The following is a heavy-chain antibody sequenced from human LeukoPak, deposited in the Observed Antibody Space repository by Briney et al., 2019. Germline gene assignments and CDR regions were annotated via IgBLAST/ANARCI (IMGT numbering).Heavy chain of an antibody. Sequence: GGSLRLSCVASGFALSTYWMDWVRQAPGKGPGWISHISGDGSRTSYADSVKGRFTISRDNAKNSLYLQMNSLRAEDTAVYYCAIFQIVGSGSFDDWGQGTLVTVSS. D-gene: IGHD3-10*01. CDR3: AIFQIVGSGSFDD. CDR2: ISGDGSRT. CDR1: GFALSTYW. J-gene: IGHJ4*02. V-gene: IGHV3-74*01.